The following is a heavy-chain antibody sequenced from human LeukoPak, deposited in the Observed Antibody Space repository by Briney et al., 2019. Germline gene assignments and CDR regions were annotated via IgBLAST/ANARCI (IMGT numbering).Heavy chain of an antibody. J-gene: IGHJ4*02. Sequence: GGSLRLSCAASGFTFSSYWMHWVRQAPGKGLVWVSPINSDGSSTSYAYSVKGRFTISRDNAKNTLSLQMNSMRAEDTAVYYCAREVVGRFYDRGGPGAFDYWGQGTLVTVSS. V-gene: IGHV3-74*01. CDR1: GFTFSSYW. CDR2: INSDGSST. CDR3: AREVVGRFYDRGGPGAFDY. D-gene: IGHD5/OR15-5a*01.